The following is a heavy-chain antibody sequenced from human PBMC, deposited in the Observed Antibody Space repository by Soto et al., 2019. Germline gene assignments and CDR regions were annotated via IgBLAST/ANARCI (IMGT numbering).Heavy chain of an antibody. CDR2: IIPIFGTA. D-gene: IGHD3-9*01. V-gene: IGHV1-69*13. CDR3: ARDKASVIRYFEWLPPPYGMDV. J-gene: IGHJ6*02. Sequence: GASVKVSCKASGGTFSSYAISWVRQAPGQGLEWMGGIIPIFGTANYAQKFQGRVTITADESTSTAYMELSSLRSEDTAVYYCARDKASVIRYFEWLPPPYGMDVWGQGTTVTVSS. CDR1: GGTFSSYA.